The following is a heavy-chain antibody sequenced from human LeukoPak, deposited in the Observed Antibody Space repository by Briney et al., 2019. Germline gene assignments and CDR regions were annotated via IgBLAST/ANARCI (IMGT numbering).Heavy chain of an antibody. Sequence: PGGSLRLSCAASGFSFGSYWLHWVRQAPGKGLVRVSHIKSDGSSTSYADSVKGRFTISRDNAKNTLYLQMNSLRVEDAAVYYCATVGGVSGRAFDMWGQGTVVTVSS. CDR1: GFSFGSYW. J-gene: IGHJ3*02. CDR3: ATVGGVSGRAFDM. CDR2: IKSDGSST. V-gene: IGHV3-74*01. D-gene: IGHD2-8*01.